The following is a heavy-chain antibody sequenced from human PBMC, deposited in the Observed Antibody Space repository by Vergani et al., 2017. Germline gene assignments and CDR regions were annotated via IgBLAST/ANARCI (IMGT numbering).Heavy chain of an antibody. Sequence: QVQLVESGGGVVQPGRSLRLSCAASGFTFSSYGMHWVRQAPGKGLEWVAVIWYDGSNKYYADSVKGRFTISRDNSKNTLYLQMNSLRAEETAVDYCAREETGIAAAGIDYWGQGTLVTVSS. CDR2: IWYDGSNK. D-gene: IGHD6-13*01. V-gene: IGHV3-33*01. CDR3: AREETGIAAAGIDY. J-gene: IGHJ4*02. CDR1: GFTFSSYG.